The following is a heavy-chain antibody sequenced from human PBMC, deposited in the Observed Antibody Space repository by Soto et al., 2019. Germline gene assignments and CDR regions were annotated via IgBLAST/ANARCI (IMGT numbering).Heavy chain of an antibody. V-gene: IGHV3-48*01. Sequence: EVQLVESGGGLVQPGGSLRLSCVASGFIFNSYSMNWVRQAPGKGLEWISYINSGSSSVFYAYSVKGRFSISRDNAKNSLYLQMNNLRAEGTAVYYCASSGSSDAYWGQGTLVTVSS. CDR2: INSGSSSV. CDR1: GFIFNSYS. CDR3: ASSGSSDAY. D-gene: IGHD1-26*01. J-gene: IGHJ4*02.